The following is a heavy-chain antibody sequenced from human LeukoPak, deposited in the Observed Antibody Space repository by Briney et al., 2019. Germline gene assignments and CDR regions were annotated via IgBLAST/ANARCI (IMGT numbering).Heavy chain of an antibody. V-gene: IGHV4-61*01. D-gene: IGHD2-8*01. J-gene: IGHJ4*02. Sequence: PSETLSLTCTVSGGSIYRSNYYWSWIRQPPGTGLEWIGYIYYSGSTNYNPSLKSRVTISVDTSKNQFSLKLSSVTAADTAVYYCAREGVYPEDGLDYWGQGTLVTVSS. CDR3: AREGVYPEDGLDY. CDR2: IYYSGST. CDR1: GGSIYRSNYY.